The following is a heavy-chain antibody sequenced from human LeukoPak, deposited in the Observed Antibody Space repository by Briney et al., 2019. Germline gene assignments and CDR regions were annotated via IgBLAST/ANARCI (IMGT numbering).Heavy chain of an antibody. CDR2: IYISGST. CDR3: ARDRGTWNDDGFDY. J-gene: IGHJ4*02. D-gene: IGHD1-1*01. Sequence: RASETLSLTCTVSGGSISSYYWSWIRQPAGKGLEWIGRIYISGSTNYNPSLKSRGTMSVDTSNNQFSLKLSSVTAADTAVYYCARDRGTWNDDGFDYWGQGTLVTVSS. V-gene: IGHV4-4*07. CDR1: GGSISSYY.